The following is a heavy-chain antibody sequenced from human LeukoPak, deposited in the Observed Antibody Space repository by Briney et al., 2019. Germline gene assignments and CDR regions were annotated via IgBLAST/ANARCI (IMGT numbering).Heavy chain of an antibody. Sequence: ASVKVSCKASGYTFTSYAMHWVRQAPGQRLEWMGWINAGNGNTKYSQKFQGRVTITRDTSASTAYMELSSLRSEDTAVYYCARGIGRYYDSSGYYYYFDYWGQGTLVTVSS. CDR3: ARGIGRYYDSSGYYYYFDY. CDR1: GYTFTSYA. V-gene: IGHV1-3*01. D-gene: IGHD3-22*01. J-gene: IGHJ4*02. CDR2: INAGNGNT.